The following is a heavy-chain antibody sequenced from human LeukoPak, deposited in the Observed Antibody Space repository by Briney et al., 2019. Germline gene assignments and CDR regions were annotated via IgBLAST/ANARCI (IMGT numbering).Heavy chain of an antibody. CDR3: ARDAGGNWFDP. J-gene: IGHJ5*02. CDR2: IYGGGSI. V-gene: IGHV3-66*02. D-gene: IGHD1-14*01. CDR1: GFTVSGNY. Sequence: GGSLRLSCAASGFTVSGNYMSWVRQAPGKGLEWVSVIYGGGSIYYADSVKGRFIISRDNSRNTLYLQMNSLRTEDTAVYYCARDAGGNWFDPWGQGTQVTVSS.